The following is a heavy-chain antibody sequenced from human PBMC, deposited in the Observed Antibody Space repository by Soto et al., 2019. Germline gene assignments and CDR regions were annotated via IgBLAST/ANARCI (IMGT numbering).Heavy chain of an antibody. CDR3: ARAKPGYCSGGSCYPHSV. Sequence: GRSLRLSCAASGFTFSSYAMHWVRQAPGKGLEWVAVISYDGSNKYYADSVKGRFTISRDNSKNTLYLQMNSLRAEDTAVYYCARAKPGYCSGGSCYPHSVWGQGTLVSVSS. CDR1: GFTFSSYA. J-gene: IGHJ4*02. CDR2: ISYDGSNK. V-gene: IGHV3-30-3*01. D-gene: IGHD2-15*01.